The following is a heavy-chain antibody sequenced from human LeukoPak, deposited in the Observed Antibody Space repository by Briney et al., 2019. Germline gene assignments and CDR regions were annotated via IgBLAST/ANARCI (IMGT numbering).Heavy chain of an antibody. CDR3: ARQSIGFWSGYYNVNWFDP. CDR1: GGSISSSSYY. Sequence: SETLSLTCTVSGGSISSSSYYWGWIRQPPGKGLEWIGSIYYSGSTYYNPSLKSRATISVDTSKNQFSLKLSSVTAADTAVYYCARQSIGFWSGYYNVNWFDPWGQGTLVTVSS. J-gene: IGHJ5*02. D-gene: IGHD3-3*01. V-gene: IGHV4-39*01. CDR2: IYYSGST.